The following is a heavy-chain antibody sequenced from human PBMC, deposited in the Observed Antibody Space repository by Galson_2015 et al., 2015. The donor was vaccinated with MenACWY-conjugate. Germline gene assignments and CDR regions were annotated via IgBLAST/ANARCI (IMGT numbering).Heavy chain of an antibody. CDR2: ISSSSSTI. CDR3: ARDQARPCFGVVAIDAFDI. D-gene: IGHD3-3*01. V-gene: IGHV3-48*01. Sequence: SLRVSCAASGFTFSSYSMNWVRQAPGKGLEWVSYISSSSSTIYYADSVKGRFTISRDNAKNSLYLQMNSLRAEDTAVYYCARDQARPCFGVVAIDAFDIWGQGTMVTVSS. CDR1: GFTFSSYS. J-gene: IGHJ3*02.